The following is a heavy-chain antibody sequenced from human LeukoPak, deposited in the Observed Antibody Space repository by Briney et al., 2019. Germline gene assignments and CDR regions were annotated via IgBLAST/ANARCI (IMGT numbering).Heavy chain of an antibody. CDR3: TLSESIFDN. V-gene: IGHV1-69*05. CDR1: GGTFSSYA. Sequence: GASVKVSCKASGGTFSSYAISWVRQAPGQGLEWMGGIIPIFGTANYAQKFQGRATMTSDTSTSTVYMELSSLRSEDTAVYYCTLSESIFDNWGQGTLVTVSS. D-gene: IGHD2-21*01. J-gene: IGHJ4*02. CDR2: IIPIFGTA.